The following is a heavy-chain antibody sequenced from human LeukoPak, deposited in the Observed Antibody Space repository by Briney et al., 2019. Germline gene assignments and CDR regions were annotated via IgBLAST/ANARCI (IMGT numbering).Heavy chain of an antibody. CDR3: ARVSDCSGGSCYYFDY. CDR1: GGSISSGGYY. CDR2: IYYSGST. Sequence: SETLSLTCTVSGGSISSGGYYWSWIRQHPGKGLEWIGYIYYSGSTYYNPSVKSRVTISVDTSKNQFSLKLSSVTAADTAVYYCARVSDCSGGSCYYFDYWGQGTLVTVSS. D-gene: IGHD2-15*01. J-gene: IGHJ4*02. V-gene: IGHV4-31*03.